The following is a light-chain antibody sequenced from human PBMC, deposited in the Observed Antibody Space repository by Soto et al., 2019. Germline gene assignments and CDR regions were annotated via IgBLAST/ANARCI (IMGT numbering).Light chain of an antibody. CDR1: SSDVGGYNY. V-gene: IGLV2-14*01. CDR3: SSYTSSSTYV. J-gene: IGLJ1*01. Sequence: SVLNQPASLSGSPGQSITISCPGNSSDVGGYNYVSWYQQHPGKAPKLMIYDVSNRPSGVSNRFSGSKSGNTASLTISGLQAEDEADYYCSSYTSSSTYVFGTGTKVTVL. CDR2: DVS.